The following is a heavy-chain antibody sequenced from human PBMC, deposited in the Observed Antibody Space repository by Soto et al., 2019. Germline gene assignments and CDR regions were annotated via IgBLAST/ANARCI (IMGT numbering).Heavy chain of an antibody. V-gene: IGHV4-39*01. J-gene: IGHJ4*02. CDR2: IYYSGST. Sequence: SETLSLTCTVSGGSISSSSYYWGWIRQPPGKGLEWIGRIYYSGSTHYNPSPTSRVTISVDTSKTQFSLKLSSVTAADTAVYYCARRVDTYYYDSSANVDYWGQGTLVTVSS. CDR3: ARRVDTYYYDSSANVDY. CDR1: GGSISSSSYY. D-gene: IGHD3-22*01.